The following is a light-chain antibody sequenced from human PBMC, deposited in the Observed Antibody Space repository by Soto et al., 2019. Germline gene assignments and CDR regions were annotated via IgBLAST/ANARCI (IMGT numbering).Light chain of an antibody. V-gene: IGKV3-20*01. Sequence: ELMLTQSPVALSLSSGERATLSCRASQSVSSTLLTWYQQKPGQAPRLLIYGVSSRATGIPDRFSGSGSGTDFTLTISRVEPEDFAVYFCQHYGDSSWTFGQGSRVEIK. J-gene: IGKJ1*01. CDR3: QHYGDSSWT. CDR1: QSVSSTL. CDR2: GVS.